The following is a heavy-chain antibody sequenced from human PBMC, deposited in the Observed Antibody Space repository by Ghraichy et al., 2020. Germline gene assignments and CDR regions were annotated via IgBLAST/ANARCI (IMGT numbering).Heavy chain of an antibody. CDR3: AKGHYDILTGPDY. Sequence: GGSLRLSCAASGFTFSSYGMHWVRQAPGKGLEWVAFIRYDGSNKYYADSVKGRFTISRDNSKNTLYLQMNSLRAEDTAVYYCAKGHYDILTGPDYWGQGTLVTVSS. V-gene: IGHV3-30*02. CDR2: IRYDGSNK. D-gene: IGHD3-9*01. CDR1: GFTFSSYG. J-gene: IGHJ4*02.